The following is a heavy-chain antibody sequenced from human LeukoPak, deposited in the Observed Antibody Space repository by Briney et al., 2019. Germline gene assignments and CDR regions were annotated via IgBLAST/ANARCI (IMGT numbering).Heavy chain of an antibody. CDR3: ASAGTGTTFVSFDY. Sequence: SQTLSLTCTVSGASLSSGSNSWGWIRQPAGKGLEWIGRINTSGTTNYNPSLKSRVTMSIDTSKNQFSLKLSSVTAADTAVYYCASAGTGTTFVSFDYWGQGTLVTVSS. J-gene: IGHJ4*02. D-gene: IGHD1-1*01. CDR2: INTSGTT. CDR1: GASLSSGSNS. V-gene: IGHV4-61*02.